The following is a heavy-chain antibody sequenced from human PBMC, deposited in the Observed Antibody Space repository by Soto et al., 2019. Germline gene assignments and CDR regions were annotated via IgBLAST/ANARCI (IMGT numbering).Heavy chain of an antibody. J-gene: IGHJ4*02. CDR2: ISAYNGKT. CDR3: ARDLLIAVTGLLHY. Sequence: QVQLVQSGAEVKKPGASVKVSCKTSGYPFTSYGINWVRQAPGQGPEWMGWISAYNGKTSYTQKFQGRVTMTTDTSTSTAYMELRSLRSDDPAVYYCARDLLIAVTGLLHYWGQGTLVTVSS. CDR1: GYPFTSYG. V-gene: IGHV1-18*01. D-gene: IGHD6-19*01.